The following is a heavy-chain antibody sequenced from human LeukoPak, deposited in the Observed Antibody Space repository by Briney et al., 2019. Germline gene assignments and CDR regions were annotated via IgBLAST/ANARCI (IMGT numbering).Heavy chain of an antibody. D-gene: IGHD3-3*01. CDR2: ISGSGGST. Sequence: GGSLRLSCAASGFTFSSYAMSWVRQAPGKGLEWVSAISGSGGSTYYADSVKGRFTISRDNFKNTLYLQMNSLRAEDTAVYYCAPRITILGVFIIPQFYFDSGGQGPLVTVSS. CDR1: GFTFSSYA. CDR3: APRITILGVFIIPQFYFDS. V-gene: IGHV3-23*01. J-gene: IGHJ4*02.